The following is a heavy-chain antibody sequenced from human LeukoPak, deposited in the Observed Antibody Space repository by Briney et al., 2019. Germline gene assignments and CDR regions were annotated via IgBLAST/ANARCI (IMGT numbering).Heavy chain of an antibody. CDR3: ARDTFRMYYYDSSGYHTFDY. Sequence: SETLSLTCTVSGGSISSSSYYWGWIRQPPGKGLEWIGSIYYSGSTYYNPSLKSRVTISVDTSKNQFSLKLSSVTAADTAVYYCARDTFRMYYYDSSGYHTFDYWGQGTLVTVSS. J-gene: IGHJ4*02. V-gene: IGHV4-39*07. CDR2: IYYSGST. D-gene: IGHD3-22*01. CDR1: GGSISSSSYY.